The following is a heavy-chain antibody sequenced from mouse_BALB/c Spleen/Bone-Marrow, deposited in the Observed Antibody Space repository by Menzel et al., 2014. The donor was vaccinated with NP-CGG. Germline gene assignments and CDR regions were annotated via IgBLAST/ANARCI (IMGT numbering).Heavy chain of an antibody. CDR2: INPTSGYT. J-gene: IGHJ3*01. Sequence: QVQLQQSGPELAKPGASVKMSCRASGYTFTSYWMNWVKQRPVQGLKWIGYINPTSGYTEYNQKFKDKATLTTDKSSSTAYMQLSSLTSEDSAVYYCTTGGNDWFAYWGQGTLVTVSA. D-gene: IGHD2-1*01. CDR1: GYTFTSYW. V-gene: IGHV1-7*01. CDR3: TTGGNDWFAY.